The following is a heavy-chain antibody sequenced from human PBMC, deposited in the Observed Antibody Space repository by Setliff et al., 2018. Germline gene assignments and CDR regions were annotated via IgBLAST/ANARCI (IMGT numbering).Heavy chain of an antibody. CDR1: TFTLGTYS. CDR3: ARSPANGGHDAFDV. CDR2: ISPYSDYI. Sequence: VGSLRLSCAASTFTLGTYSTHWVRQAPGKGLAWVSSISPYSDYIYYADSVKGRFTISRDNAKNSLYLQMNSLGAEDTAVYFCARSPANGGHDAFDVWGQGTMVTVSS. V-gene: IGHV3-21*06. D-gene: IGHD6-25*01. J-gene: IGHJ3*01.